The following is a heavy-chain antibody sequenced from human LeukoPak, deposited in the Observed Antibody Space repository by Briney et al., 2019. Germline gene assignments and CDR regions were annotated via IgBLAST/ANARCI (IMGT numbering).Heavy chain of an antibody. D-gene: IGHD3-10*01. CDR2: FCGSGGST. CDR3: AKDLGMKVWLPL. CDR1: GFTFSTYA. Sequence: GGSLRLSCAASGFTFSTYAMSWVRQAPGKGLEGVSSFCGSGGSTYYAGSVKGRFTISRDNSKKTLYLQMNSLRAEDTAVDYCAKDLGMKVWLPLWDQGTLVTVYS. J-gene: IGHJ4*02. V-gene: IGHV3-23*01.